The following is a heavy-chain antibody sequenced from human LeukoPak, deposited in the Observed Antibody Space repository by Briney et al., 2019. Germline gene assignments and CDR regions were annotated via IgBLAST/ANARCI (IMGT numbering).Heavy chain of an antibody. CDR1: GFTFGSYA. D-gene: IGHD3-9*01. Sequence: GGSLRLSCAASGFTFGSYAMSWVRQAPGKGLEWVSAISGSCGSTYYADSVKGRFTISRDNSKNTLYLQMNSLRAEDTAVYYCATALRYFDWVLNFDYWGQGTPVTVSS. J-gene: IGHJ4*02. CDR2: ISGSCGST. CDR3: ATALRYFDWVLNFDY. V-gene: IGHV3-23*01.